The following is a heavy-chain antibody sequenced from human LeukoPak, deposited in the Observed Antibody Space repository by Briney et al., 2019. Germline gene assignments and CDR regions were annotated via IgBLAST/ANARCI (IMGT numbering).Heavy chain of an antibody. D-gene: IGHD3-10*01. CDR2: ISSNGGGT. Sequence: PGGCLRLSCAASGFTISSYAMSWVRRAPGKGLEWVSAISSNGGGTFYADSVKGQFTISRDNSQNTLYLQMNSLRAEDTAIYYCAKHYGSGTYYNYLDYWGQGTLVTVSS. CDR1: GFTISSYA. J-gene: IGHJ4*02. V-gene: IGHV3-23*01. CDR3: AKHYGSGTYYNYLDY.